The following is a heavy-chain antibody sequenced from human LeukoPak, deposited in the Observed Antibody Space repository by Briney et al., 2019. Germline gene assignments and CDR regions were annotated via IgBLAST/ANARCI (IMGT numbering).Heavy chain of an antibody. Sequence: SQTLSLTCAISGDSVSSNSAAWNWIRQSPSRRLEWLGRTYYRSKWYNDYAVSVKSRITINPDTSKNQFSLQLNSVTPEDTAVYYCARETNLNHGSSGYYYFDYWGQGTLVTVSS. CDR2: TYYRSKWYN. CDR1: GDSVSSNSAA. V-gene: IGHV6-1*01. CDR3: ARETNLNHGSSGYYYFDY. D-gene: IGHD3-22*01. J-gene: IGHJ4*02.